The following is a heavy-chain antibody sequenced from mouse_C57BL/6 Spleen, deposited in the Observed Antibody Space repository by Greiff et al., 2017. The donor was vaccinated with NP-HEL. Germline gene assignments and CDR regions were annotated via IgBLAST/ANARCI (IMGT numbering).Heavy chain of an antibody. V-gene: IGHV5-4*03. D-gene: IGHD2-4*01. CDR2: ISDGGSYT. Sequence: EVMLVESGGGLVKPGGSLKLSCAASGFTFSSYAMSWVRQTPVKRLEWVATISDGGSYTYYPDNVKGRFTISRDNAKNNLYLQMSHLKSEDTAMYYCARVYYDYFSYAMDDWGQGTSVTVSS. CDR1: GFTFSSYA. J-gene: IGHJ4*01. CDR3: ARVYYDYFSYAMDD.